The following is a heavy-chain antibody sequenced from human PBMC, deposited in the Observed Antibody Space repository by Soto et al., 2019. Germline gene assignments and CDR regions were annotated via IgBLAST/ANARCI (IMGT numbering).Heavy chain of an antibody. CDR1: GYTFTGYY. J-gene: IGHJ6*04. V-gene: IGHV1-2*04. CDR3: ARGPIEGPYYYYYSGMDV. CDR2: INPNSGGT. Sequence: GASVKVSCKASGYTFTGYYMHWVRQAPGQGLEWMGWINPNSGGTNYAQKFQGWVTMTRDTSISTAYMELSRLRSDDTAVYYCARGPIEGPYYYYYSGMDVWGKGTTVTVSS.